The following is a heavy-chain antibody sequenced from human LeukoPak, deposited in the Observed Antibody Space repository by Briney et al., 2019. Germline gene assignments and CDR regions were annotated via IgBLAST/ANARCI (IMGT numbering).Heavy chain of an antibody. CDR2: ISIYSDNT. J-gene: IGHJ4*02. Sequence: ASVKVSCKASGYTFTSHGLSWARQAPGQGLEWMGWISIYSDNTNYAQKFQDRISMTTDTSTSTAYMELRSLKSDDTAVYYCARDPGGTWGFDYWGQGALVTVSS. CDR1: GYTFTSHG. D-gene: IGHD7-27*01. CDR3: ARDPGGTWGFDY. V-gene: IGHV1-18*01.